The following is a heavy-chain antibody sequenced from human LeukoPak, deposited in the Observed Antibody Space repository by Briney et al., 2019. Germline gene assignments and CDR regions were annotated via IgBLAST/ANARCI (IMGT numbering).Heavy chain of an antibody. D-gene: IGHD5-12*01. CDR1: GFTVSSNY. J-gene: IGHJ4*02. CDR3: ANLLYSDSDNDY. Sequence: GGSLRLSCAASGFTVSSNYMTWVRQAPGKGLQWVSAISSSGGSTYYADSVKGRFTISRDNSKNTLYLQMNSLRAEDTAVYYCANLLYSDSDNDYWGQGTLVTVSS. CDR2: ISSSGGST. V-gene: IGHV3-23*01.